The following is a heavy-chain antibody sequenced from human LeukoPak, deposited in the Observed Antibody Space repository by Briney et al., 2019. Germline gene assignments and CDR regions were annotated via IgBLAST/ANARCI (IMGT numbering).Heavy chain of an antibody. CDR3: ARPPYYGNYGMDV. Sequence: SQTLSLTCAVSGGSISSGGYSWSWLRQPPGKGLEWIGYIYHSGSTYYNPYIKSRVTISVDTSKNHFSLKLSSVTAADAAVYYCARPPYYGNYGMDVWGQGTTVTVSS. CDR2: IYHSGST. J-gene: IGHJ6*02. V-gene: IGHV4-30-2*03. CDR1: GGSISSGGYS. D-gene: IGHD3-10*01.